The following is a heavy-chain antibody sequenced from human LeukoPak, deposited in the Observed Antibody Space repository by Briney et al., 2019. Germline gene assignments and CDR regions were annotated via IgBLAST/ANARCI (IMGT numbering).Heavy chain of an antibody. CDR1: GFTFSSYG. CDR2: INSDGSST. V-gene: IGHV3-74*01. J-gene: IGHJ4*02. Sequence: GGSLRLSCAASGFTFSSYGMHWVRQAPGKGLVWVSRINSDGSSTSYADSVKGRFTISRDNAKNTLYLQMNSLRAEDTAVYYCARAALSGSYQYWGQGTLVTVSS. CDR3: ARAALSGSYQY. D-gene: IGHD1-26*01.